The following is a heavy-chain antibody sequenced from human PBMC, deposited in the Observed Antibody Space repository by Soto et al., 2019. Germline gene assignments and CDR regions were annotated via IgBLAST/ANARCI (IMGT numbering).Heavy chain of an antibody. D-gene: IGHD3-22*01. Sequence: RLSCAASGFTFSSYGMHWVRQAPGKGLEWVAVTSYDGSIKYYADSVKGRFTISRDNSKNTVYLQMSSLRAEDTAVYYCAKDVGYCYYGMDVCGQGTTVTVYS. CDR2: TSYDGSIK. CDR3: AKDVGYCYYGMDV. CDR1: GFTFSSYG. V-gene: IGHV3-30*18. J-gene: IGHJ6*02.